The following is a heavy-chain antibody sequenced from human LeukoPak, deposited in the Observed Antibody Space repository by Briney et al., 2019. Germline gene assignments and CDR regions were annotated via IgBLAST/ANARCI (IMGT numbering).Heavy chain of an antibody. CDR3: ARDLVHHRLLDTVYNWFDP. J-gene: IGHJ5*02. CDR1: GYIFTGYG. Sequence: ASVKVSCEASGYIFTGYGISWVRQAPGQGLEWMGWINTYNGNTKYVQKFQGRVTMTTDTSTSTAYMELRSLRSDDTAVYYCARDLVHHRLLDTVYNWFDPWGQGTLVTVSS. V-gene: IGHV1-18*01. CDR2: INTYNGNT. D-gene: IGHD2/OR15-2a*01.